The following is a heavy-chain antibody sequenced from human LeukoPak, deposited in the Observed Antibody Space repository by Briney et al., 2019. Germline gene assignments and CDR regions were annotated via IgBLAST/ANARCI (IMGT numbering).Heavy chain of an antibody. CDR3: ARDGHSSSWIRGDAFDI. D-gene: IGHD6-13*01. CDR2: IYTSGST. J-gene: IGHJ3*02. Sequence: SETLSLTCTVSGDSISSYYWSWIRQPAGKGLEWIGRIYTSGSTNYNPSLKSRVIMSVDASKNQFSLKLSSVTAADTAVYYCARDGHSSSWIRGDAFDIWGQGTMITVSS. CDR1: GDSISSYY. V-gene: IGHV4-4*07.